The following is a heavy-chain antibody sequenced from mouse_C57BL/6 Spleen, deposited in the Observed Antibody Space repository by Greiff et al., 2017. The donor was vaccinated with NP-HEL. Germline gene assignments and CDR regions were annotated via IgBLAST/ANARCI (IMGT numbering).Heavy chain of an antibody. CDR1: GFTFTDYY. V-gene: IGHV7-3*01. D-gene: IGHD1-1*01. J-gene: IGHJ2*01. CDR3: ARYIFDYYGSSHYFDY. Sequence: VQLKESGGGLVQPGGSLSLSCAASGFTFTDYYMSWVRQPPGKALEWLGFIRNKANGYTTEYSASVKGRFTISRDNSQSILYLQMNALRAEDSATYYCARYIFDYYGSSHYFDYWGQGTTLTVSS. CDR2: IRNKANGYTT.